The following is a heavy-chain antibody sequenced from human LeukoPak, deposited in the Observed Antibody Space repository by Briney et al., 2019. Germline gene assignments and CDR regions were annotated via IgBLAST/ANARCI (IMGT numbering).Heavy chain of an antibody. CDR1: GFTFSSYS. J-gene: IGHJ4*02. V-gene: IGHV3-21*01. Sequence: GGSLRLSCAASGFTFSSYSMNWVRQAPGKGLEWVSFISSSSSYIYYADSVKGRFTISRDNSKNTLYLQMNSLRAEDTAVYYCAKDSYGSGSYIDNWGQGTLVTVSS. D-gene: IGHD3-10*01. CDR3: AKDSYGSGSYIDN. CDR2: ISSSSSYI.